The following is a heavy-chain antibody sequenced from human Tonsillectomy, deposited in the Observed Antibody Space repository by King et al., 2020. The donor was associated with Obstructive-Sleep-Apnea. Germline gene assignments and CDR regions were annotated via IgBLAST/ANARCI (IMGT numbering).Heavy chain of an antibody. CDR3: AKSPSSGWGDGFDY. D-gene: IGHD6-19*01. CDR1: GFTFSSYA. J-gene: IGHJ4*02. V-gene: IGHV3-23*04. CDR2: IRSSGGRT. Sequence: GQLVEYVGGLVQPGGSLRLSCSASGFTFSSYAMSWVRQAPGKGLEWVSAIRSSGGRTYYAYAVEGRFTISRDNSKNTLYLQMNSLRSEDTAVYYCAKSPSSGWGDGFDYWGQGTLVTVSS.